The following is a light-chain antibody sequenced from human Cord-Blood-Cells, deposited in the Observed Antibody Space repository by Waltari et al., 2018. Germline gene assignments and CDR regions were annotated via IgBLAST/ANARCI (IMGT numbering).Light chain of an antibody. CDR3: SSYTSSSTRV. J-gene: IGLJ3*02. Sequence: QSALTQPASVSGSPGQSITISCTGPSSDVGGYNYVSWYQQHPGKAPKLMIYEDSNRPSGVSNRFSGSKSGNTASLTISGLQAEDEADYYCSSYTSSSTRVFGGGTNLTVL. CDR1: SSDVGGYNY. V-gene: IGLV2-14*01. CDR2: EDS.